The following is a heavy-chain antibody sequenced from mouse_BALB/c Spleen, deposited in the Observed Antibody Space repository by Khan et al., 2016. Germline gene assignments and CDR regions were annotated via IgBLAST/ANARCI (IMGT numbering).Heavy chain of an antibody. J-gene: IGHJ3*01. CDR3: ERAGYYEYLAS. Sequence: EVKLLESGGGLVHPGGSLTLSCAASGFDFSRYWMSWARQAPGKGREWIGEINPDSYTINYTPSLKDKFIISRDNAKNTLYLQMSKVRSEDTALYYSERAGYYEYLASGGQGTLVTVSA. CDR1: GFDFSRYW. D-gene: IGHD2-3*01. CDR2: INPDSYTI. V-gene: IGHV4-1*02.